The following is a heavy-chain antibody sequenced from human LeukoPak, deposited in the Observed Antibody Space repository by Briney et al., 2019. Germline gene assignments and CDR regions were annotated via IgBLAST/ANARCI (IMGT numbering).Heavy chain of an antibody. CDR2: IYSGGST. V-gene: IGHV3-53*01. CDR1: GFTFSSNY. Sequence: GGSLRLSCAASGFTFSSNYMSWVRQAPGKGLEWVSVIYSGGSTYYADSVKGRFTISRDNSKNTLYLQMNSLRAEDTAVYYCARSPDYGEGFDYWGQGTLVTVSS. J-gene: IGHJ4*02. CDR3: ARSPDYGEGFDY. D-gene: IGHD4-17*01.